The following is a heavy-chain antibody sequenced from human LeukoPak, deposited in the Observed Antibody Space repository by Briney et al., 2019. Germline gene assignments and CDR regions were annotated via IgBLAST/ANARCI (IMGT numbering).Heavy chain of an antibody. CDR3: ARGLEYSSSWYYFDY. CDR2: INHSGST. J-gene: IGHJ4*02. CDR1: GGSFSGYY. D-gene: IGHD6-6*01. V-gene: IGHV4-34*01. Sequence: SETLSLTCAVYGGSFSGYYWSWIRQPPGKGLEWIGEINHSGSTNYNPSLKSRVTISVDTSKNQFSLKLSSVTAADTAVYYCARGLEYSSSWYYFDYWGQGTLVTVSS.